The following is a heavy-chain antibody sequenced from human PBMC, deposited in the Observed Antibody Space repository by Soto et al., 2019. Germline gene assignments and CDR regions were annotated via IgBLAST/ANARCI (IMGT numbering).Heavy chain of an antibody. J-gene: IGHJ4*02. D-gene: IGHD3-22*01. Sequence: QVQLVQSGAEVKKPGSSVKVSCKGAGGTFSRYSISWVRQAPGQGLECMGRMIPMLGIAKYAQKFQGRVRVTPDRSTTTXXXXVXXXRSEATAVFXCAXDRDGFDSNGYYLDYWGQGTLLTVTS. CDR2: MIPMLGIA. CDR3: AXDRDGFDSNGYYLDY. V-gene: IGHV1-69*02. CDR1: GGTFSRYS.